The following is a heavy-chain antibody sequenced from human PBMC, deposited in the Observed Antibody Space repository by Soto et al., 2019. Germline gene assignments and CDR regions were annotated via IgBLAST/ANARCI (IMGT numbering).Heavy chain of an antibody. Sequence: SVKVSCKASGFTFTSSAMQWVRQARGQRLEWIGWIVVGSGNTNYAQKFQERVTITRDMSTSTAYMELSSLRSEDTAVYYCAADPPDWTGTYDAFDIWGQGTMVTVSS. J-gene: IGHJ3*02. CDR3: AADPPDWTGTYDAFDI. V-gene: IGHV1-58*02. CDR2: IVVGSGNT. D-gene: IGHD1-1*01. CDR1: GFTFTSSA.